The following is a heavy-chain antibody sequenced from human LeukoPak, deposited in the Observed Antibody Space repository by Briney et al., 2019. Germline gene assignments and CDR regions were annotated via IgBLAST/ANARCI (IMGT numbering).Heavy chain of an antibody. D-gene: IGHD3-22*01. V-gene: IGHV4-39*01. CDR1: GGSISSSSYY. CDR3: ARQEATGWTYYYDSSGYYYFDY. Sequence: PSETLSLTCTVPGGSISSSSYYCGWIRQPPGKGLEWIGSIYYSGSTYYNPSLKSRVTISVDTSKNQFSLKLSSVTAADTAVYYCARQEATGWTYYYDSSGYYYFDYWGQGTLVTVSS. CDR2: IYYSGST. J-gene: IGHJ4*02.